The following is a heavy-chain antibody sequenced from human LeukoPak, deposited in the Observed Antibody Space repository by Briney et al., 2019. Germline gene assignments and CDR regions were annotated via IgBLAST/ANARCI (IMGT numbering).Heavy chain of an antibody. J-gene: IGHJ4*02. CDR3: ARAYYYDSSGPDY. Sequence: GGSLRLSCAASGFTFRSYWMHWVRHAPGKGLVWVSRINGDGSSTSYADSVKGRFAISRDNGKKELYLQMNSLRAEDTALYYCARAYYYDSSGPDYWGQGTLVTVSS. D-gene: IGHD3-22*01. CDR2: INGDGSST. CDR1: GFTFRSYW. V-gene: IGHV3-74*01.